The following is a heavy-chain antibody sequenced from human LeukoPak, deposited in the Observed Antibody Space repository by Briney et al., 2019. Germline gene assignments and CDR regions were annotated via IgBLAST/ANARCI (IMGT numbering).Heavy chain of an antibody. CDR3: VKESAFYEK. V-gene: IGHV3-64D*06. Sequence: GGSLILSCSASGFTFSNYPMHWIRQAPGKGLEYVSAISSNGGSTYYGDSVKGRFTISRDNSKNTLYLQMGGLRVEDTAVYYCVKESAFYEKWGQGTLVIVSS. J-gene: IGHJ4*02. CDR2: ISSNGGST. D-gene: IGHD3-3*01. CDR1: GFTFSNYP.